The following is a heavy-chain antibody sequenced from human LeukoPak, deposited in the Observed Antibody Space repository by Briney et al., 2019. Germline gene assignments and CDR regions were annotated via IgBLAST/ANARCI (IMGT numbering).Heavy chain of an antibody. J-gene: IGHJ4*02. CDR1: GFTFNTYA. D-gene: IGHD3-22*01. CDR2: TSYDGSNK. V-gene: IGHV3-30-3*01. Sequence: GRSLRLSCAASGFTFNTYAFHWVRQAPGKGLEWVAVTSYDGSNKYYADSVKDRFTIPRDNSKNTLYLQMNSLRAEDTAVYYCARDNYYASSGYYYIDYWGQGTLVTVSS. CDR3: ARDNYYASSGYYYIDY.